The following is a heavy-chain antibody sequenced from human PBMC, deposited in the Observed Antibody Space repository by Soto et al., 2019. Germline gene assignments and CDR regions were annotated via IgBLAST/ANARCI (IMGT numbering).Heavy chain of an antibody. CDR3: ASHYDMWSGYLSPVDY. V-gene: IGHV3-11*01. Sequence: QVQLVESGGDLVKPGGSLRLSCAASGYTFSDYYMSWIRHAPGKGLEWISYIDTSGTKIYYADSVKGRFTITRDNAKTSLYLEMNSLRDEDTAVYYCASHYDMWSGYLSPVDYWGQGTLVTVSS. CDR1: GYTFSDYY. D-gene: IGHD3-3*01. J-gene: IGHJ4*02. CDR2: IDTSGTKI.